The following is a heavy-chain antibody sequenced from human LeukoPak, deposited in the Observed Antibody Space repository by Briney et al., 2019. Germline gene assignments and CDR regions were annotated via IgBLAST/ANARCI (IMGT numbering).Heavy chain of an antibody. CDR2: ISSSSSYI. V-gene: IGHV3-21*01. CDR3: TTPAAGPRAEYSLH. D-gene: IGHD2-2*01. J-gene: IGHJ1*01. CDR1: GFTFSSYS. Sequence: PGGSLRLSCAASGFTFSSYSMNWVRQAPGKGLEWVSSISSSSSYIYSADSVKGRFATSRDNAQNSLYLQMNSLRAEDTAVYYCTTPAAGPRAEYSLHWGQGTLVTVSS.